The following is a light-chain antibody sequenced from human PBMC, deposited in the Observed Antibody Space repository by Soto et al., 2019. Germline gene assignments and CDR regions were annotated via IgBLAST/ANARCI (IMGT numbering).Light chain of an antibody. CDR1: SGHSSYA. V-gene: IGLV4-69*01. CDR2: LNNDGSH. CDR3: QTWGTGIYVV. Sequence: QLVLTQSPSASASLGDSVKLTCTLSSGHSSYAIAWHQLQPEKGPRYLMNLNNDGSHSKGDGIPDRFSGSSSGAERYLTISSLQSEDEADYHCQTWGTGIYVVFGGGTKVTVL. J-gene: IGLJ2*01.